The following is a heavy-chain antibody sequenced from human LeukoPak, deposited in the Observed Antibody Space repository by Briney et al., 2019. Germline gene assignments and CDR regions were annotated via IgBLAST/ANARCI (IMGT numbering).Heavy chain of an antibody. Sequence: PGRSLRLSCAASGFTFSSYSMNWVRQAPGKGLEWVSSISSSSSYIYYADSVKGRFTISRDNAKNSLYLQMNSLRAEDTAVYYCARDIWFGELEELYYYGMDVWGQGTTVTVSS. CDR1: GFTFSSYS. J-gene: IGHJ6*02. CDR3: ARDIWFGELEELYYYGMDV. V-gene: IGHV3-21*01. CDR2: ISSSSSYI. D-gene: IGHD3-10*01.